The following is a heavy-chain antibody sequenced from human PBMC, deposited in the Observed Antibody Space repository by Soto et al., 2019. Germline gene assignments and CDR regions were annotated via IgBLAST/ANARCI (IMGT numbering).Heavy chain of an antibody. CDR1: GGSISSGGYY. CDR2: IYYSGST. D-gene: IGHD2-15*01. Sequence: SETLSLTCTVSGGSISSGGYYWSWIRQHPGKGLEWIGYIYYSGSTYYNPSLKSRVTISVDTSKNQFSLKLSSVTAADTAVYYCARGSRNSGYCSGGSCYYDSDYWGQGTLVTVSS. V-gene: IGHV4-31*03. J-gene: IGHJ4*02. CDR3: ARGSRNSGYCSGGSCYYDSDY.